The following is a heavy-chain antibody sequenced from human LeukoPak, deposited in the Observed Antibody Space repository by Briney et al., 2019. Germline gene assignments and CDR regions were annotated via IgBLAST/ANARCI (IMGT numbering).Heavy chain of an antibody. CDR1: GFTFSSYE. V-gene: IGHV3-48*03. J-gene: IGHJ6*03. CDR2: ISSSGSTI. D-gene: IGHD6-13*01. Sequence: QPGGSLRLSCASSGFTFSSYEMNWVRQAPGKGLEWVSYISSSGSTIYYADSVKGRVTISRENAKSSLYLQMNSLRAEDTAVYYCARDGYSSSWYLSYYYYYMDVWGKGTTVTISS. CDR3: ARDGYSSSWYLSYYYYYMDV.